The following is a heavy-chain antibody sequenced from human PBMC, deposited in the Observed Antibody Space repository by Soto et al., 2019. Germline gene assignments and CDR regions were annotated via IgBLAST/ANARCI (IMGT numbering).Heavy chain of an antibody. CDR1: GYTFPQHY. CDR2: ITPFNGDV. CDR3: AKDSVAGNFDY. D-gene: IGHD6-19*01. V-gene: IGHV1-45*02. Sequence: GASVKVSCKASGYTFPQHYLHWVRQAPGQALEWMGWITPFNGDVNYAQKFQERVTITRDNSKNTLYLQMNSPRAEDTAVYYCAKDSVAGNFDYWGQGTLVTVSS. J-gene: IGHJ4*02.